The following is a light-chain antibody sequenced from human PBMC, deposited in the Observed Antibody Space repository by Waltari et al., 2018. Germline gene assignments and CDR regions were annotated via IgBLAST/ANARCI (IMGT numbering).Light chain of an antibody. V-gene: IGKV1-12*01. CDR1: QDIGDR. Sequence: VQMTQSPSSVSASIGDRVTPTCRASQDIGDRLTWYQQKPGKAPNLLIYGSSSLQAGAPARFSGSGSGTEFTLTISALQPEDFATYYCQQAKSFPITFGPGTKVDIK. CDR2: GSS. CDR3: QQAKSFPIT. J-gene: IGKJ3*01.